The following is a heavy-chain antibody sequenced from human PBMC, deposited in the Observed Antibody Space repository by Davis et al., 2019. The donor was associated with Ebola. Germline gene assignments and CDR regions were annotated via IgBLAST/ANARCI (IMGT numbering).Heavy chain of an antibody. J-gene: IGHJ4*02. Sequence: GESLKISCKGSGYSFTSYWIGWVRQMPGKGLEWMGIINPGDSDSIYSPPFQGQVTISADKSISTAYLQWSSLKASDTAMYYCARGEGYSGYETYFDYWGQGTLVTVSS. D-gene: IGHD5-12*01. CDR2: INPGDSDS. CDR3: ARGEGYSGYETYFDY. CDR1: GYSFTSYW. V-gene: IGHV5-51*01.